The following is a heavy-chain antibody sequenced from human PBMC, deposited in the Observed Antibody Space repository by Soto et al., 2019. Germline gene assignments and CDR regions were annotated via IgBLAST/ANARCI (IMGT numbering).Heavy chain of an antibody. CDR3: ALLLPTLDYSNSWSYDAFDT. D-gene: IGHD6-13*01. V-gene: IGHV5-51*01. CDR2: IYPGDSDT. J-gene: IGHJ3*02. CDR1: GYSFTSYW. Sequence: GESLKISCKGSGYSFTSYWIGWVRQMPGKGLEWMGIIYPGDSDTRYSPSFQGQVTISADKSISTAYLQWSSLKASDTAMYYCALLLPTLDYSNSWSYDAFDTLCQGTMVTVSS.